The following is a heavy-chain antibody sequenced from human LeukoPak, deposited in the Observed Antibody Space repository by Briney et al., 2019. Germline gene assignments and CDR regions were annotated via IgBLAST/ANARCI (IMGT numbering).Heavy chain of an antibody. J-gene: IGHJ4*02. CDR3: ARDKGSNPFDY. V-gene: IGHV4-34*01. Sequence: SETLSLTCAVYGGSFSGYYWSWIRQPPGKGPEWIGEINHSGSTNYNPSLKSRVTISVDTSKNQFSLKVSSVTAADTAVYYCARDKGSNPFDYWGQGTPVTVSS. CDR2: INHSGST. D-gene: IGHD4-11*01. CDR1: GGSFSGYY.